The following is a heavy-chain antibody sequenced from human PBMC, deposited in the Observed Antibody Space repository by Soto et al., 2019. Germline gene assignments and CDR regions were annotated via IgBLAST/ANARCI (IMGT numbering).Heavy chain of an antibody. CDR1: GFTFSNAW. D-gene: IGHD3-16*01. J-gene: IGHJ4*02. CDR3: TTTTPVWGGVY. CDR2: IKSKTDGGTT. V-gene: IGHV3-15*01. Sequence: VGSLRLSFAASGFTFSNAWMSWFRQAPGKGLEWVGRIKSKTDGGTTDYAAPVKGRFTISRDDSKNTLYLQMNSLTPEDTAVYYCTTTTPVWGGVYWGQGTLVTVS.